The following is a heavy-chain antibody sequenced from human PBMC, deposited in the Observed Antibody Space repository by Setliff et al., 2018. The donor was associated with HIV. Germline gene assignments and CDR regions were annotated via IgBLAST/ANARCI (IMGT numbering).Heavy chain of an antibody. CDR3: TRELNGHTSSHYYFGLDV. J-gene: IGHJ6*02. CDR1: GFTFSPYA. Sequence: LSLSCATSGFTFSPYAIHWVRQAPGMGLEWVAMIWADEITKFYADSVKGRFTISRDNSKNTMYLQMNTLRVEDTAVYYCTRELNGHTSSHYYFGLDVWGQGTTVTVSS. CDR2: IWADEITK. V-gene: IGHV3-33*01. D-gene: IGHD6-6*01.